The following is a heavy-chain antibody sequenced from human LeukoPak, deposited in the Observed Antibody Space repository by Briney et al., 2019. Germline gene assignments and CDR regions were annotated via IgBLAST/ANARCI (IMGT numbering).Heavy chain of an antibody. CDR1: GGSISSYY. Sequence: SETLSLTCTVSGGSISSYYWSWIRQPAGKGLEWIGRIYTSGSTNYNPSLKGRVTMSVDTSKNQFSLKLSSVTAADTAVYYCARDVLGYCSGGSCYSPWFDPWGQGTLVTVSS. CDR2: IYTSGST. V-gene: IGHV4-4*07. J-gene: IGHJ5*02. CDR3: ARDVLGYCSGGSCYSPWFDP. D-gene: IGHD2-15*01.